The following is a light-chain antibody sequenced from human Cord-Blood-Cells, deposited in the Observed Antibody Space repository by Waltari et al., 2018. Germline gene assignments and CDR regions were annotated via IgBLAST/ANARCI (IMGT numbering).Light chain of an antibody. J-gene: IGKJ4*01. Sequence: ELVLTQSPATLSFSPGERATLSCRASQSVSSYLAWYQQKPGQAPRLLIYDASNRATGIPARCSGSGAGTDFTRTIRSLEPEDFAVYYCQQRSNWPLTFGGGTKVEIK. V-gene: IGKV3-11*01. CDR1: QSVSSY. CDR2: DAS. CDR3: QQRSNWPLT.